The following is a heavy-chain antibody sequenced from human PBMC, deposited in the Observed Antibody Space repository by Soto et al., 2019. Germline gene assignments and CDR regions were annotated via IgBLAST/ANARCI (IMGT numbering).Heavy chain of an antibody. D-gene: IGHD4-17*01. CDR3: ASHDYAHYGIDV. V-gene: IGHV4-30-4*01. Sequence: SETMSLTCTVSGGTIGSVDDYWSWIRQPPGKGLEWIGYIYYSGSTYYNPSLKSRVTISVDTSKNQFSLKLSSVTAADTAVYYCASHDYAHYGIDVWGQGTTVTVSS. CDR1: GGTIGSVDDY. CDR2: IYYSGST. J-gene: IGHJ6*02.